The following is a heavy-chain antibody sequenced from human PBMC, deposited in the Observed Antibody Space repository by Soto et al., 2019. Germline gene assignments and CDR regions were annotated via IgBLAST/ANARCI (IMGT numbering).Heavy chain of an antibody. CDR2: ISSSGRAI. J-gene: IGHJ2*01. CDR1: GFKFSDYY. Sequence: VQLVESGGGLVKPGGSLRLSCAASGFKFSDYYMTWIRQAPGKGLEWVSDISSSGRAIYYADSVKGRFTISRDNAKNSLYLQMSSLRAEDTAVYFCARGGTIIWYFDLWGRGTLVTVSS. V-gene: IGHV3-11*01. CDR3: ARGGTIIWYFDL. D-gene: IGHD2-2*01.